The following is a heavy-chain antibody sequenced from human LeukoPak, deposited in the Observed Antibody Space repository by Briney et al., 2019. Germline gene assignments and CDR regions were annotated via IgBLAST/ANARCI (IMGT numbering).Heavy chain of an antibody. Sequence: SQTLSPTCNVSGVSIRSYYSSWIRQPPGKGLEWIGYIYYSGNTNYNPSLKSRVTISADTSKNQFSLKLSSVTAADTAMYYCARQRDNALSYFDYWGQGTLVTVSS. CDR3: ARQRDNALSYFDY. D-gene: IGHD1-14*01. V-gene: IGHV4-59*08. CDR2: IYYSGNT. CDR1: GVSIRSYY. J-gene: IGHJ4*02.